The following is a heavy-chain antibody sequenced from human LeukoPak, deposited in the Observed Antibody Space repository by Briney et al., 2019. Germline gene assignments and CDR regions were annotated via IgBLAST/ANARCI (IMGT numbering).Heavy chain of an antibody. V-gene: IGHV4-34*01. J-gene: IGHJ4*02. Sequence: SETLSLTCAVFGGSFSGYFWSWIRQPPGKGLEWIGEINHSGSTNYNPSLKSRVTISVDMSKNQFSLKLSSVTAADTAVYFCARQRSYEACGYLFHFDYWGQGTLVTVSS. D-gene: IGHD3-22*01. CDR3: ARQRSYEACGYLFHFDY. CDR1: GGSFSGYF. CDR2: INHSGST.